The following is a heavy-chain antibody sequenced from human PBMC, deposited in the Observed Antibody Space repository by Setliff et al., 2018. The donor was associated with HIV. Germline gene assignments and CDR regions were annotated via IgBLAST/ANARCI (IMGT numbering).Heavy chain of an antibody. CDR3: ARGYSSSWYDS. CDR1: GDSLDNYY. D-gene: IGHD6-13*01. J-gene: IGHJ5*01. CDR2: VYHSGST. V-gene: IGHV4-59*08. Sequence: SETLSLTCTVSGDSLDNYYWTWIRQSRERRLEWVGYVYHSGSTNCNPSLKNRVTISVDTSKNQFSLRLSSVTAADTAAYYCARGYSSSWYDSWGQGTLVTVSS.